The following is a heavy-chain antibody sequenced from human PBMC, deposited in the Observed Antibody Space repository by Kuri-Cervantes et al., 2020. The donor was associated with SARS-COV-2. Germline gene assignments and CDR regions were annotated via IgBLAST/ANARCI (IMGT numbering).Heavy chain of an antibody. CDR1: GYTFTSYD. D-gene: IGHD2-2*01. J-gene: IGHJ4*02. Sequence: ASVKVSCKASGYTFTSYDINWVRQATRQGLEWMGWMNPNSGNTGYAQKFQGRVTMTRNTSISTAYMELSSLRSDDTAVYYCARASGYCSISWCSFPFDYWGQGTLVTVSS. CDR3: ARASGYCSISWCSFPFDY. CDR2: MNPNSGNT. V-gene: IGHV1-8*01.